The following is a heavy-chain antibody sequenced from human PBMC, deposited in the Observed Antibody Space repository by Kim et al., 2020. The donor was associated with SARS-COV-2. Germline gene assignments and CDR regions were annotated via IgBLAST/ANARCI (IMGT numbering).Heavy chain of an antibody. CDR2: IYYSGST. J-gene: IGHJ4*02. CDR3: ARAASTIFGVVNHFDY. V-gene: IGHV4-31*03. CDR1: GGSISSGGYY. D-gene: IGHD3-3*01. Sequence: SETLSLTCTVSGGSISSGGYYWSWIRQHPGKDLEWIGYIYYSGSTYYNPSLKSRVTISVDTSKNQFSLKLSSVTAADTAVYYCARAASTIFGVVNHFDYWGQGTLVTVSS.